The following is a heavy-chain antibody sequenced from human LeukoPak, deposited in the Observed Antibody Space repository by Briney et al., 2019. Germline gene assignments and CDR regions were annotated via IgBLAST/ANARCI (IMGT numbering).Heavy chain of an antibody. Sequence: AGGSLRLSCAASGFSFSLYNMNWVRQAPGKGLEWVSGISGSGGSTYYADSVKGRFTISRDNSKNTLYLQMNSLRAEDTAVYYCARGPRSPIVVVPAASFDYWGQGTLVTVSS. CDR1: GFSFSLYN. V-gene: IGHV3-23*01. CDR3: ARGPRSPIVVVPAASFDY. J-gene: IGHJ4*02. CDR2: ISGSGGST. D-gene: IGHD2-2*01.